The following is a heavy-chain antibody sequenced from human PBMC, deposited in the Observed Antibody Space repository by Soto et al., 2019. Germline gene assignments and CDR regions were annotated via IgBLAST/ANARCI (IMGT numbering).Heavy chain of an antibody. D-gene: IGHD2-2*01. CDR3: ARLTSSRFTNFDF. CDR1: GGSISSYY. J-gene: IGHJ4*02. CDR2: IYYSGST. Sequence: QVHLQESGPGLVKPSETLSLTCNVSGGSISSYYWSWIRQPPGKGLEWIGFIYYSGSTDYNPSLKSRASVSIYTSKTQFSLNLTSVTAADTAVYYCARLTSSRFTNFDFWGQGTLVTVSS. V-gene: IGHV4-59*08.